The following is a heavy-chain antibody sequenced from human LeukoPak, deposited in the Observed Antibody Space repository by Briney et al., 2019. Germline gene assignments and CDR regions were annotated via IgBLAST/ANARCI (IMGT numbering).Heavy chain of an antibody. CDR1: GGSISSYY. V-gene: IGHV4-59*08. CDR2: IYYSGST. CDR3: ASFGYSSSWSFDY. Sequence: SETLSLTCTVSGGSISSYYWSWIRQPPGKGLGWSGYIYYSGSTNYNPSLKSRVTISVDTSKNQFSLRLSSVTAADTAVYYCASFGYSSSWSFDYWGQGTLVTVSS. J-gene: IGHJ4*02. D-gene: IGHD6-13*01.